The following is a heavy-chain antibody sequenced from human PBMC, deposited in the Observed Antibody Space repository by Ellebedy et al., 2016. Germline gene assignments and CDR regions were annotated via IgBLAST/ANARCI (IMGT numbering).Heavy chain of an antibody. J-gene: IGHJ6*02. CDR2: ISDDGTDE. V-gene: IGHV3-30*03. Sequence: GESLKISXAASGFLLSRYGIHWVRQAPGKGLEWVASISDDGTDETYGDSVKGRFSISRDNSKNRVYLQMSSLRVEDTAVYSCARVRSPDYSTNYDLDVWGQGTTVTVSS. CDR3: ARVRSPDYSTNYDLDV. D-gene: IGHD3-22*01. CDR1: GFLLSRYG.